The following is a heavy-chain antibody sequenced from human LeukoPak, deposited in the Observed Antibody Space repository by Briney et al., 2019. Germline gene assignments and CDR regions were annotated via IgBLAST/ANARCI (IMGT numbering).Heavy chain of an antibody. D-gene: IGHD2-15*01. V-gene: IGHV3-74*01. J-gene: IGHJ6*02. Sequence: PGGSLRLSCAASGFTFSSYWMHWVRQAPGKGGVWVSRINSGGSSTSYADSVKGRFTISRDNAKNTLYLQMNSLRAEDTAVYYCAKAVGYCSGGGCFRALDVWGQGTTVTVSS. CDR2: INSGGSST. CDR3: AKAVGYCSGGGCFRALDV. CDR1: GFTFSSYW.